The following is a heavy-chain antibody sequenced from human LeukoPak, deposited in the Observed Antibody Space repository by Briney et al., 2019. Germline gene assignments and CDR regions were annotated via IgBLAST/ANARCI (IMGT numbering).Heavy chain of an antibody. CDR2: INHSGST. CDR3: AREYSSSSGRRAFDF. J-gene: IGHJ3*01. CDR1: GGSFSGYY. V-gene: IGHV4-34*01. D-gene: IGHD6-6*01. Sequence: SETLSLTCAVYGGSFSGYYWSWIRQPPGKGLEWIGEINHSGSTNYNPSLKSRVTISVDTSKNQFSLKLSSVTAADTAVYYCAREYSSSSGRRAFDFWGQGTMVTVSS.